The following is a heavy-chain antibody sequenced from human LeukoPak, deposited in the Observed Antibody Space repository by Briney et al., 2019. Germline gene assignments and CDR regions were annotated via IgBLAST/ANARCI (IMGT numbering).Heavy chain of an antibody. J-gene: IGHJ3*02. V-gene: IGHV1-69*05. D-gene: IGHD7-27*01. CDR2: IIPIFGTA. CDR1: GGTFSSYA. CDR3: ARDPGTGDAFDI. Sequence: SSVTVSCKASGGTFSSYAISWVRQAPGQGLEWMGRIIPIFGTANYAQKFQGRVTITTDESTSTAYMELSSLRSEDTAVYYCARDPGTGDAFDIWGQGTMVTVSS.